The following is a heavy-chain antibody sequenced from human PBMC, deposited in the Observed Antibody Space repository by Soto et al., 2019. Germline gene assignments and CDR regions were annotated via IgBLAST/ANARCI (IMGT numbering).Heavy chain of an antibody. CDR3: AKEYGSTWIDH. J-gene: IGHJ4*02. Sequence: GGSLRLSCAASGFTFSTYGMHWVCQAPGKGLEWVAAMSYDGTKQYYVDSVKGRFTISRDNSRNTLFLQLNSLRDEDTAVYYCAKEYGSTWIDHWGQGTVVTVSS. CDR2: MSYDGTKQ. CDR1: GFTFSTYG. V-gene: IGHV3-30*18. D-gene: IGHD6-13*01.